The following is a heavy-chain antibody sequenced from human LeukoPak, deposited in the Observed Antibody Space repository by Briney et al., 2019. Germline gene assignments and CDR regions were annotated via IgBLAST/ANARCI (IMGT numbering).Heavy chain of an antibody. D-gene: IGHD3-3*01. CDR2: IKEDASEK. CDR3: ARLNWNYADY. CDR1: GFTFNNYA. J-gene: IGHJ4*02. Sequence: GGSLRLSCAASGFTFNNYAMNWVRQAPGKGLEWVANIKEDASEKDYVDSVKGRFTISRDNGKNSLYLQMNSLRGEDTAVYYCARLNWNYADYWGQGTLVTVSS. V-gene: IGHV3-7*01.